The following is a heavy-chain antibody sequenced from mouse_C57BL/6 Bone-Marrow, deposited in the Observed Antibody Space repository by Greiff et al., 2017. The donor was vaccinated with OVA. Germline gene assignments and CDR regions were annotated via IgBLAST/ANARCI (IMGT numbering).Heavy chain of an antibody. V-gene: IGHV5-17*01. CDR2: ISSGSSTI. CDR1: GFTFSDYY. D-gene: IGHD1-1*01. Sequence: EVQVVESGGGLVQPGGSLKLSCAASGFTFSDYYMYWVRQTPEKRLEWVAYISSGSSTIYYADTVKGRFTISRDNAKNTLFLQMTSLRSEDTAMYYCARPLITTVPYAMDYWGQGTSVTVSS. CDR3: ARPLITTVPYAMDY. J-gene: IGHJ4*01.